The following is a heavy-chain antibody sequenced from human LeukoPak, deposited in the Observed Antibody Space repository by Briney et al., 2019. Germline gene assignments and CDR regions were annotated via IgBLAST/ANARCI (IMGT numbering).Heavy chain of an antibody. CDR1: GGTFSSYA. J-gene: IGHJ4*02. Sequence: ASVKVSCKASGGTFSSYAISWVRQAPGQGLEWMGGIIPIFGTANYAQKFQGRVTITADESTSTAYMELSSLRSEDTAVYYCAGMMYNWNDPYFDYWGQGTLVTVSS. V-gene: IGHV1-69*13. CDR3: AGMMYNWNDPYFDY. CDR2: IIPIFGTA. D-gene: IGHD1-1*01.